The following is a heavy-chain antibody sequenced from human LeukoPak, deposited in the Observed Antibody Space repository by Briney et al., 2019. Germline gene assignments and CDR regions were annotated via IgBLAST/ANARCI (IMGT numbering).Heavy chain of an antibody. D-gene: IGHD3-22*01. CDR2: IYPGDSDT. J-gene: IGHJ4*02. V-gene: IGHV5-51*01. CDR3: ARSYYDSSGYYWFFDY. Sequence: GESLKISCKGSGYSFTTYWIGWVRQMPGKGLEWMGIIYPGDSDTRYSPSFQGQVTISADKSISTAYLQWSSLKASDTAMYYCARSYYDSSGYYWFFDYWGQGTLVTVSS. CDR1: GYSFTTYW.